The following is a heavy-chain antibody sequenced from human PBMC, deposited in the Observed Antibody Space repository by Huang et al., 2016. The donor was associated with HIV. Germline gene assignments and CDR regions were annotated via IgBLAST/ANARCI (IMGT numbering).Heavy chain of an antibody. CDR2: IDYSGST. D-gene: IGHD3-10*01. J-gene: IGHJ4*02. CDR3: ARLPGSITMIRGVITDPY. Sequence: QLQLQESGPGLVKPSETLSLTCTVSGGSIRSDNYYWGWIRQPPGQGLEWIGSIDYSGSTYYNPSLKSRVTITVDRSKNQFSLKMRSVTAADTAVYYCARLPGSITMIRGVITDPYWGQGTLVTVSS. V-gene: IGHV4-39*01. CDR1: GGSIRSDNYY.